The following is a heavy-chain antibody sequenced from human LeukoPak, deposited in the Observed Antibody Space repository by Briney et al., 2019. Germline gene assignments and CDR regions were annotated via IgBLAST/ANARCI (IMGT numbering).Heavy chain of an antibody. D-gene: IGHD5-18*01. V-gene: IGHV3-23*01. CDR1: GFTFSSYA. CDR3: AKEVVGGYSYGYSQVDY. J-gene: IGHJ4*02. CDR2: ISGSGGST. Sequence: GGSLRLSCATSGFTFSSYAMSWVRQAPGKGLEWVSAISGSGGSTYYADSVKGRFTISRDNSKNTLYLQMSSLRAEDTAVYYCAKEVVGGYSYGYSQVDYWGQGTLVTVSS.